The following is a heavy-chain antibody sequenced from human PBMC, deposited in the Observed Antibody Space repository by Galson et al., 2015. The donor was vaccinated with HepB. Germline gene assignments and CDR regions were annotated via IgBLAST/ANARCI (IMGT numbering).Heavy chain of an antibody. CDR1: GYTFTSYG. D-gene: IGHD3-16*02. Sequence: SVKVSCKASGYTFTSYGISWVRQAPGQGLEWMGWISAYNGNTNHAQKLQGRVTMTTDTSTSTAYMELRSLRSDDTAVYYCARVEIGWSYRNRGDCWGQGTLVTVSS. V-gene: IGHV1-18*01. CDR2: ISAYNGNT. CDR3: ARVEIGWSYRNRGDC. J-gene: IGHJ4*02.